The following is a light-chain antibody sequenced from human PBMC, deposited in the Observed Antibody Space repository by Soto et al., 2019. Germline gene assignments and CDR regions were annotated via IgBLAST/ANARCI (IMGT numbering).Light chain of an antibody. V-gene: IGKV1-5*03. Sequence: DIQMTQSPSTLSASVGDRVTITCRASQSIDRWLAWYQQSPGKAPKLLMYKASLLQSGIPPRFSGSGSGTEFTLTISRLQPDDAASYYCQQYSKYPWTFGQGTKVEI. J-gene: IGKJ1*01. CDR3: QQYSKYPWT. CDR2: KAS. CDR1: QSIDRW.